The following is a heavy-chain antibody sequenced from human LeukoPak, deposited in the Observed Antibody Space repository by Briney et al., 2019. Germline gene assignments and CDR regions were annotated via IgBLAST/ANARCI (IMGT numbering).Heavy chain of an antibody. CDR3: VKSPSDRLDV. J-gene: IGHJ6*02. CDR1: GFTFSTYP. CDR2: IFANGDIT. Sequence: PGGSLRLSCSASGFTFSTYPMHWVRQAPGKGLEYVSTIFANGDITSYAASVKGRFTTSRDNSKNTLYLQMSSLRPEDTAVYYCVKSPSDRLDVWGQGATVTVSS. V-gene: IGHV3-64D*09.